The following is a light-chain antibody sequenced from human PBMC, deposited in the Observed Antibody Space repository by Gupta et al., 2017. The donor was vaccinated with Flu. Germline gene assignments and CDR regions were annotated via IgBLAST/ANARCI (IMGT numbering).Light chain of an antibody. CDR2: AAS. Sequence: QKPGKAPKLLIYAASTLQGGVPSRFSGSGSGTEFTLTISSLQAEDFATYYCQQLKSYPSTFGQGTKLDIK. CDR3: QQLKSYPST. V-gene: IGKV1-9*01. J-gene: IGKJ2*01.